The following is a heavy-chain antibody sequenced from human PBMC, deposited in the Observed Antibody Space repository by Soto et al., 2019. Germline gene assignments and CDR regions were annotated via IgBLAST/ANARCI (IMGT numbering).Heavy chain of an antibody. CDR3: ARGNIWGSYRNPYYFDY. D-gene: IGHD3-16*02. V-gene: IGHV3-21*01. CDR1: GFTFSSYS. Sequence: GGSLRLSCAASGFTFSSYSMNWVRQAPGKGLEWVSSISSSSSYIYYADSVKGRFTISRENAKNSLYLQMNSLRAEDTAVYYCARGNIWGSYRNPYYFDYWGQGTLVTVSS. CDR2: ISSSSSYI. J-gene: IGHJ4*02.